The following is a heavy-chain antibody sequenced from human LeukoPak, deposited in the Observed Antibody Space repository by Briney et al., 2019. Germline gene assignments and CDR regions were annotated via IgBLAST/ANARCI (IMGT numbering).Heavy chain of an antibody. Sequence: SETLSLTFTVSGASISSSSYYWGWIRQPPGKGLEWIGSIYYSGSTYYNPSLKSRVTISVDTSKNQFSLKLSSVTAADTAVYYCARDLPDSSSWYYWGQGTLVTVSS. CDR1: GASISSSSYY. CDR3: ARDLPDSSSWYY. D-gene: IGHD6-13*01. CDR2: IYYSGST. V-gene: IGHV4-39*07. J-gene: IGHJ4*02.